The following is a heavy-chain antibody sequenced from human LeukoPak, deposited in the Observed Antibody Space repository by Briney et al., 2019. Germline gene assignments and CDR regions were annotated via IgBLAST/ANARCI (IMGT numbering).Heavy chain of an antibody. V-gene: IGHV1-2*02. J-gene: IGHJ4*02. CDR1: GYTFTGYY. D-gene: IGHD3-3*01. CDR2: INPNSGGT. CDR3: ARDVSLGYDFWSGD. Sequence: ASVKVSCKASGYTFTGYYMHWVRQAPGQGLEWMGWINPNSGGTNYAQKFQGRVTMTRDTSISTAYMELGRLRSDDTAVYYCARDVSLGYDFWSGDWGQGTLVTVSS.